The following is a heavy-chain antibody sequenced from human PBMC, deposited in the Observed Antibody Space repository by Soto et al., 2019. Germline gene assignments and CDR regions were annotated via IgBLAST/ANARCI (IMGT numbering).Heavy chain of an antibody. Sequence: QLVESGGAVAQLGRPWRPPCEPLGLTSRNYALHGFGKAPARGLGWVAVILSDGSNKYYADSVKGRFTISRDNFKNTLYLEMNSLRAEDTAVYYCAKMDAFNDDHYWGQGTLVTVSS. CDR2: ILSDGSNK. J-gene: IGHJ4*02. V-gene: IGHV3-30*18. D-gene: IGHD1-1*01. CDR1: GLTSRNYA. CDR3: AKMDAFNDDHY.